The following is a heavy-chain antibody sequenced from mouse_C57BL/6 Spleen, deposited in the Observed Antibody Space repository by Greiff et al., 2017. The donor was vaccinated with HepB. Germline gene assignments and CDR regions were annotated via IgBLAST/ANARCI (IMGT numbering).Heavy chain of an antibody. Sequence: EVQLVESGEGLVKPGGSLKLSCAASGFTFSSYAMSWVRQTPEKRLEWVAYISSGGDYIYYADTVKGRFTISRDNARNTLYLQMSSLKSEDTAMYYCTRDDTTVPGYFDVWGTGTTVTVSS. D-gene: IGHD1-1*01. J-gene: IGHJ1*03. V-gene: IGHV5-9-1*02. CDR2: ISSGGDYI. CDR1: GFTFSSYA. CDR3: TRDDTTVPGYFDV.